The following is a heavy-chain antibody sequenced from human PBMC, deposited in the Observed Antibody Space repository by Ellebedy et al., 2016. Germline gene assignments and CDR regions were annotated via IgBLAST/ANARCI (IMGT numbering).Heavy chain of an antibody. CDR3: ARFIAVAGYYYYGMDV. Sequence: SETLSLTCTVSGGSISSYYWSWIRQPPGKGLEWIGHIYYSGSTNYNPSLKSRVTISVDTSKNQFSLNLTSVTAADTAVYYCARFIAVAGYYYYGMDVWGQGTTVTVSS. V-gene: IGHV4-59*01. J-gene: IGHJ6*02. CDR2: IYYSGST. CDR1: GGSISSYY. D-gene: IGHD6-19*01.